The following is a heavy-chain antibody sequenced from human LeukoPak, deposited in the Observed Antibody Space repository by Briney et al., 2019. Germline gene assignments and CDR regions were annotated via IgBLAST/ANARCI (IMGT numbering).Heavy chain of an antibody. CDR1: GYTFTDYY. D-gene: IGHD2-2*01. CDR3: ARANFHYCSSSTCLFDY. Sequence: GASVKVSCKASGYTFTDYYMHWVRQAPGQGFEWMGWINPNDGDTNYAQKFQGRVTMTRDTSISTAHMEVIRLRSDDTVVYYCARANFHYCSSSTCLFDYWGPGTLVTVSS. CDR2: INPNDGDT. J-gene: IGHJ4*02. V-gene: IGHV1-2*02.